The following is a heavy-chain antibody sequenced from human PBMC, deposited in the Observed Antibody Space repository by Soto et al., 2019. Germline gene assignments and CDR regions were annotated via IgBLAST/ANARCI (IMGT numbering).Heavy chain of an antibody. CDR3: AKASMVRGVYYYGMDV. CDR2: ISGSGGST. J-gene: IGHJ6*02. Sequence: EVQLLESGGGLVQPGGSLRLSCAASGFTFSSYAMSWVRQAPGKGLEWVSAISGSGGSTYYADSVKGRFTISRDNSKNTLYLQMNSLRAEDTAVYYCAKASMVRGVYYYGMDVWGQGTTVTVSS. V-gene: IGHV3-23*01. CDR1: GFTFSSYA. D-gene: IGHD3-10*01.